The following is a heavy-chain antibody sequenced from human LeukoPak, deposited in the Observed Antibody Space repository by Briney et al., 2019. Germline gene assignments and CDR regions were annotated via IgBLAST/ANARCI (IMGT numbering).Heavy chain of an antibody. J-gene: IGHJ6*03. CDR3: ASQRYCTNGVCYGDYMDV. D-gene: IGHD2-8*01. CDR1: GGTFSSYA. Sequence: ASVKVSCKASGGTFSSYAISWVRQAPGQGLEWMGGIIPIFGTANYAQKFQGRVTITTDESTSTAYMELSSLRSEDTAVYYCASQRYCTNGVCYGDYMDVWGKGTTVTVSS. V-gene: IGHV1-69*05. CDR2: IIPIFGTA.